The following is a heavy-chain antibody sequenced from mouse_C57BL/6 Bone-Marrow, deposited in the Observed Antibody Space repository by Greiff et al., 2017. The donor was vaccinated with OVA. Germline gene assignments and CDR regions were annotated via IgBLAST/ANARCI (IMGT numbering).Heavy chain of an antibody. Sequence: EVQLVESGAELVRPGASVKLSCTASGFNIKDDYMHWVKQRPEQGLEWIGWIDPENGDTEYASKFQGKATITADTSSNTAYLQLSSPTSEDTAVYYCTFYGNFYFDYWGQGTTLTVSS. D-gene: IGHD2-1*01. CDR3: TFYGNFYFDY. J-gene: IGHJ2*01. CDR2: IDPENGDT. CDR1: GFNIKDDY. V-gene: IGHV14-4*01.